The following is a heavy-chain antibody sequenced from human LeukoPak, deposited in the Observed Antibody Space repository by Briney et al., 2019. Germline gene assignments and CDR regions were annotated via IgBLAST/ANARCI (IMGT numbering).Heavy chain of an antibody. CDR3: ARTIDSSGSNY. J-gene: IGHJ4*02. CDR2: ISSSSSYI. CDR1: GFTFSSYS. Sequence: GGSLRLSCAASGFTFSSYSMNWVRQAPGKGLEWASSISSSSSYIYYADSVKGRFTISRDNAKNSLYLQMNSLRAEDTAVYYCARTIDSSGSNYWGQGTLVTVSS. D-gene: IGHD3-22*01. V-gene: IGHV3-21*01.